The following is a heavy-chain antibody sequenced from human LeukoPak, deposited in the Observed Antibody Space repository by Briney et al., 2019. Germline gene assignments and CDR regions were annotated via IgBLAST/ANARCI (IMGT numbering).Heavy chain of an antibody. J-gene: IGHJ4*02. CDR3: ARAYSGSYSDY. CDR1: GFTFDDYA. D-gene: IGHD1-26*01. V-gene: IGHV3-9*01. Sequence: GRSLRLSCAASGFTFDDYAMHWVRQAPGKGLEWVSGISWNSGSIGYADSVKGRFTISRDNAKNSLYLQMNSLRAEDTAVYYCARAYSGSYSDYWGQGTLVTVSS. CDR2: ISWNSGSI.